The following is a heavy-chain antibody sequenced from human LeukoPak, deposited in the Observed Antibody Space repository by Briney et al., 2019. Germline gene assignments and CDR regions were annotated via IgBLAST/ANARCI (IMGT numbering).Heavy chain of an antibody. V-gene: IGHV1-46*01. CDR3: ARDSCSSTSCPVLYFDY. J-gene: IGHJ4*02. CDR1: GYTFTSYY. Sequence: ASVKVSCKASGYTFTSYYMHWVRQAPGQGLEWMGIINPSGGSTSYAQKFQGRVTMTRDTSTSTVYMELSSLRSEDTAVYYCARDSCSSTSCPVLYFDYWGQGTLVTVSS. CDR2: INPSGGST. D-gene: IGHD2-2*01.